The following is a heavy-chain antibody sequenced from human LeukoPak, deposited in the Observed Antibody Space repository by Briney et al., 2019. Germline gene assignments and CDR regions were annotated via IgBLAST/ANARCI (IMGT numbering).Heavy chain of an antibody. CDR1: GFTINSNA. CDR2: ITGST. D-gene: IGHD2-15*01. V-gene: IGHV3-23*01. Sequence: GGSLRLSCAASGFTINSNAMNWVRQAPGKGLEWVSAITGSTYSADSVKGRFTLSRDNSKNALPLQMKSPRAEDTAIYYCARYCSGGRCYSGLDYWGQGTLVTVSS. J-gene: IGHJ4*02. CDR3: ARYCSGGRCYSGLDY.